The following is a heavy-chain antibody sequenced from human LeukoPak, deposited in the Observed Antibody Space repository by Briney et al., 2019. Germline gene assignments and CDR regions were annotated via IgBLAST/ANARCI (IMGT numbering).Heavy chain of an antibody. CDR3: ARVHGDYRWFDP. Sequence: GASVKVSCKASGYTFTSYYMHWVRQAPGQGLEWMGWISAYNGNTNYAQKLQGRVTMTTDTSTSTAYMELRSLRSDDTAVYYCARVHGDYRWFDPWAREPWSPSPQ. V-gene: IGHV1-18*04. CDR2: ISAYNGNT. D-gene: IGHD4-17*01. J-gene: IGHJ5*02. CDR1: GYTFTSYY.